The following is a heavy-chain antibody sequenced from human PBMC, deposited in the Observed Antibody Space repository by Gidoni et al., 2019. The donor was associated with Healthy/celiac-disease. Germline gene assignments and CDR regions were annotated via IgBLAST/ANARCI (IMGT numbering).Heavy chain of an antibody. CDR1: GFTFSSYA. V-gene: IGHV3-23*01. Sequence: EVQLLASGGGSVQPGGSLRLSCAASGFTFSSYAMSCVRPAPGKGREWVPAMSGSGGSTYYADPVKGRFTISRDNSKNTQYLQMNSLRAEDTAVYYCAKVGPDQKSMRPTIMTIWYFDLWGRGTLVTVSS. D-gene: IGHD3-9*01. J-gene: IGHJ2*01. CDR3: AKVGPDQKSMRPTIMTIWYFDL. CDR2: MSGSGGST.